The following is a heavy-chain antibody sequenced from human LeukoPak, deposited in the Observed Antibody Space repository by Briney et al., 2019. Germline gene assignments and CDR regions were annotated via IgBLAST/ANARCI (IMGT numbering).Heavy chain of an antibody. Sequence: GGSLRLSCSASGFPFSRYYMHWVRPAPGKGLVWVSRINSDGSSTTYADSVKGRFTISRDNAKNTLYLQMNSLKVEDTAVYYCTRVFVGDEYSSSGYWGQGTLVTVSS. CDR1: GFPFSRYY. D-gene: IGHD6-13*01. J-gene: IGHJ4*02. CDR3: TRVFVGDEYSSSGY. V-gene: IGHV3-74*01. CDR2: INSDGSST.